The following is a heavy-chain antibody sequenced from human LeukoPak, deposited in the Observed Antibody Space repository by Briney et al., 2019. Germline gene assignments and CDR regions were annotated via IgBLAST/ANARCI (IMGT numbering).Heavy chain of an antibody. CDR1: GFTFSRDG. D-gene: IGHD2-21*02. V-gene: IGHV3-33*01. J-gene: IGHJ4*02. CDR3: ARAGRPPYCGGDCPEMYYFDY. CDR2: IWYDGSKK. Sequence: PGRSLRLSCAASGFTFSRDGMHWVRQAPGKGLEWVAVIWYDGSKKYYADSVKGRFTISRDNSKNTLYLQMNSLRAEDTAVYYCARAGRPPYCGGDCPEMYYFDYWGQGTLVTVSS.